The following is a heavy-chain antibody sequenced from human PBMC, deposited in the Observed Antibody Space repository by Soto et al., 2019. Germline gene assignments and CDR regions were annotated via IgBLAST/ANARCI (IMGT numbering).Heavy chain of an antibody. CDR3: ARSIVVVTALYY. Sequence: QVQLVQSGAEETKPGASVTVSCKASGYTFTSYAMHWVRQAPGQRLEWMGWINAGNGNTKYSQKFQGRVTITRDTSASTAYMELSSLRSEDTAVYYCARSIVVVTALYYWGQGTLVTVSS. CDR1: GYTFTSYA. V-gene: IGHV1-3*05. J-gene: IGHJ4*02. CDR2: INAGNGNT. D-gene: IGHD2-21*02.